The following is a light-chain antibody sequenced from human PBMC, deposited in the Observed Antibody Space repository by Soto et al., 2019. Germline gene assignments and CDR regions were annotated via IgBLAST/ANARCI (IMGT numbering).Light chain of an antibody. CDR1: QYVRVRF. Sequence: SVLTQSXGTLSLXXXXIXALXXXSTQYVRVRFLAWYQQKPGQAPRLLIYGASDRATGIPDRFTGSGSGTDFTLTINRLEPEDFAVYFCQQYGSCPQTFGQGTKVDIK. CDR3: QQYGSCPQT. CDR2: GAS. J-gene: IGKJ1*01. V-gene: IGKV3-20*01.